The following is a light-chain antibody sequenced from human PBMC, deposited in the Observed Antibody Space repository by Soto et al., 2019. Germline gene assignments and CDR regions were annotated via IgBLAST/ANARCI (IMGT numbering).Light chain of an antibody. V-gene: IGLV3-25*03. Sequence: SYELTQPPSVSVSPGQTARITCSGDALPKPYASWYQQKPGQAPVLVIYKDSGRPSGIPERFSGSSSGTTVTLTISGVQAEDEADYYSYSADSSATYNVFGGGTKLTVL. CDR2: KDS. CDR3: YSADSSATYNV. J-gene: IGLJ3*02. CDR1: ALPKPY.